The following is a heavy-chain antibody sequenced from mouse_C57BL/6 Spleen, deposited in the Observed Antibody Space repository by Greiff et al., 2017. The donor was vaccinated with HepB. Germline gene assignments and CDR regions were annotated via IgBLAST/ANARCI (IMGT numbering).Heavy chain of an antibody. Sequence: QVQLKESGPELVKPGASVKISCKASGYAFSSSWMNWVKQRPGKGLEWIGRIYPGDGDTNYNGKFKGKATLTADKSSSTAYMQLSSLTSEDSAVYFCARGTAQAKGFAYWGQGTLVTVSA. D-gene: IGHD3-2*02. CDR3: ARGTAQAKGFAY. J-gene: IGHJ3*01. CDR1: GYAFSSSW. CDR2: IYPGDGDT. V-gene: IGHV1-82*01.